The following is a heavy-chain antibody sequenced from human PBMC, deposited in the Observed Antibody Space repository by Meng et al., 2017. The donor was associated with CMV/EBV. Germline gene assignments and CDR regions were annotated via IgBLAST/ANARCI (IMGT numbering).Heavy chain of an antibody. D-gene: IGHD3-3*01. CDR2: INWNGGST. CDR3: ARESGILSSGRFLEWLLFRLPYGMDV. V-gene: IGHV3-20*04. CDR1: GFTFDDYG. J-gene: IGHJ6*02. Sequence: GESLKISCAASGFTFDDYGMSWVRQAPGKGLEWVSGINWNGGSTGYADSVKGRFTISRDNAKNSLYLQMNSLRAEDTALYYCARESGILSSGRFLEWLLFRLPYGMDVWGQGTTVTVSS.